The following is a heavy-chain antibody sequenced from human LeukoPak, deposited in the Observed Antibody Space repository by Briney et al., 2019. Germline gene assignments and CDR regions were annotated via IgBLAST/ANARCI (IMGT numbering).Heavy chain of an antibody. CDR1: GGTFSSYA. Sequence: SVKVSCKASGGTFSSYAISWVRQAPGQGLEWMGGIIPIFGTANYAQKFQGRVTITTGESTSTAYMELSSLRSEDTAVYYCARVMENDILTGYSSWFDPWGQGTLVTVSS. J-gene: IGHJ5*02. V-gene: IGHV1-69*05. CDR3: ARVMENDILTGYSSWFDP. D-gene: IGHD3-9*01. CDR2: IIPIFGTA.